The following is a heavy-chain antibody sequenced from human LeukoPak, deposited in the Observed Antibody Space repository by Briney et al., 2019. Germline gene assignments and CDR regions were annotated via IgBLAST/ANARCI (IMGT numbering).Heavy chain of an antibody. Sequence: GGSLRLSCAASGFTLSGYSMNWVRQAPGKGLEWVLSISSSSSYIYYSDSVKGRFTISRDNAKNSMYLQMNSLRAEDTAVYYCARCGGGNPRWFDPWGQGTLVTVSS. V-gene: IGHV3-21*01. D-gene: IGHD4-23*01. J-gene: IGHJ5*02. CDR3: ARCGGGNPRWFDP. CDR2: ISSSSSYI. CDR1: GFTLSGYS.